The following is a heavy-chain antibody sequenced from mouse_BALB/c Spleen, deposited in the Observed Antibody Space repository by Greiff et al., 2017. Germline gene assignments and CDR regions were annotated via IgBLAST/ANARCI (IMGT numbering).Heavy chain of an antibody. V-gene: IGHV5-9-3*01. J-gene: IGHJ2*01. CDR1: GFTFSSYA. D-gene: IGHD1-1*01. Sequence: EVKVVESGGGLVKPGGSLKLSCAASGFTFSSYAMSWVRQTPEKRLEWVATISSGGSYTYYPDSVKGRFTISRDNAKNTLYLQMSSLRSEDTAMYYCARPPYYYGSSYYYFDYWGQGTTLTVSS. CDR3: ARPPYYYGSSYYYFDY. CDR2: ISSGGSYT.